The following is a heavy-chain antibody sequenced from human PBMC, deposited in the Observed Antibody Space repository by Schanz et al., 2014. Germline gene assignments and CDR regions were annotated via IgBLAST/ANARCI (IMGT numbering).Heavy chain of an antibody. V-gene: IGHV3-33*01. CDR2: IWYDGSNK. CDR3: ARDGDFDY. Sequence: QVQLVESGGGVVQPGGSLRLSCAASGFTFSSYGMHGVRQAPGKGLEWVANIWYDGSNKYYADSVKGRFTISRDNSKNTLFLQMSSLRAEDTAVYYCARDGDFDYWGQGTLVTVSS. CDR1: GFTFSSYG. J-gene: IGHJ4*02.